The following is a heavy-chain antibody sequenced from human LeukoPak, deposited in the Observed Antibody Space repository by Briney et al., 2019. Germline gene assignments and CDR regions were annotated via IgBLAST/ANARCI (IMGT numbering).Heavy chain of an antibody. CDR1: GDSITSSY. V-gene: IGHV4-59*01. Sequence: PSETLSLTCTVSGDSITSSYWSWIRQAPGKELEYIGYIAHHGDTAHNPALGSRVTISLDTSRSQFSLRLISVTAADTAIYYCAKTARVCTFWGRGTMVTVSS. J-gene: IGHJ3*01. CDR2: IAHHGDT. CDR3: AKTARVCTF. D-gene: IGHD2-8*01.